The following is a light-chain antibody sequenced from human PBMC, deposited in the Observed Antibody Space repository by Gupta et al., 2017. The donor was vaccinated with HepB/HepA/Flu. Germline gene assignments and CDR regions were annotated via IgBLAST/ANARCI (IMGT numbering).Light chain of an antibody. J-gene: IGKJ3*01. V-gene: IGKV1-5*03. CDR3: QQYNTYSPST. CDR1: QSVSTW. CDR2: GAS. Sequence: IQMTQSPSTLSASVGDRVTITCRANQSVSTWLAWYQQKPGKAPKLLIYGASTLEGGVPSRFSGSGSGTEFTLTISSLQSDDFATYYCQQYNTYSPSTFGPGTKVDIK.